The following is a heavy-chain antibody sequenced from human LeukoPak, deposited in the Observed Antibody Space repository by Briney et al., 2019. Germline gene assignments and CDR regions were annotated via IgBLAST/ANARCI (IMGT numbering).Heavy chain of an antibody. J-gene: IGHJ5*02. CDR3: AREFPRIAAAGTGWFDP. CDR1: GGTFSSYA. CDR2: IIPIFGTA. D-gene: IGHD6-13*01. V-gene: IGHV1-69*13. Sequence: SVKVSCKASGGTFSSYAISWVRQAPGQGLEWMGGIIPIFGTANYAQKFQGRVTITADESTSTAYMELSSLRSEDTAVYYCAREFPRIAAAGTGWFDPWGQGTLVTVSS.